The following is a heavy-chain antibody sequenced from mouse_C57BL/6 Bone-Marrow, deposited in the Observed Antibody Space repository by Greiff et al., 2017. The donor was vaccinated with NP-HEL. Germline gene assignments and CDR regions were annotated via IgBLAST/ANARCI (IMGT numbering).Heavy chain of an antibody. J-gene: IGHJ2*01. CDR1: GYTFTDYE. CDR2: IDPETGGT. V-gene: IGHV1-15*01. D-gene: IGHD2-5*01. CDR3: TRDYYSNQRGYYFDY. Sequence: QVQLQQSGAELVRPGASVTLSCKASGYTFTDYEMHWVKQTPVHGLEWIGAIDPETGGTAYNQKFKGKAILTADKSSSTAYMELRSLTSEDSAVYYCTRDYYSNQRGYYFDYWGQGTTLTVSS.